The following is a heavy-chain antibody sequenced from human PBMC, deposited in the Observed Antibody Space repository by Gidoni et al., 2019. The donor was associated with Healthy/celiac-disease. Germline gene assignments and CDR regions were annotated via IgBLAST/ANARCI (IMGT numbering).Heavy chain of an antibody. V-gene: IGHV1-2*04. CDR3: ARGLRYFDWLLLGNWFDP. CDR1: GYTFTGYY. CDR2: INPNSGGT. D-gene: IGHD3-9*01. Sequence: QVQLVQSGAEVKKPGASVQVSCQASGYTFTGYYMHWVRQAPGHGLEGMGWINPNSGGTNYAQKFQGWVTMTRDTSISTAYMELSRLRSDDTAVYYCARGLRYFDWLLLGNWFDPWGQGTLVTVSS. J-gene: IGHJ5*02.